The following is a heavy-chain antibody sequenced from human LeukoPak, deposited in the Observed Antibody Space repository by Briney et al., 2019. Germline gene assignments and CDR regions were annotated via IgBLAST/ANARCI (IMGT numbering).Heavy chain of an antibody. Sequence: SETLSLTCTVSVGSISIHYWSWIRHPPGGGREWIGYIYYSGSPSSNPSLTSQVTMSVVTSQNRFALKLSSGTAAATAVFYCGRGGGYAWVDYWGQGTLVTVSS. CDR2: IYYSGSP. CDR1: VGSISIHY. V-gene: IGHV4-59*11. CDR3: GRGGGYAWVDY. J-gene: IGHJ4*02. D-gene: IGHD5-12*01.